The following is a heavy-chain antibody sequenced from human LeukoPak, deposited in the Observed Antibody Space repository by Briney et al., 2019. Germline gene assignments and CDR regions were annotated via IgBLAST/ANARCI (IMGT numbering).Heavy chain of an antibody. CDR2: ISWNSGNM. D-gene: IGHD6-13*01. J-gene: IGHJ2*01. Sequence: GGSLRLSCAPSGFIFNDYALHCVRQAPGRGLEWVSSISWNSGNMYYVDSVKGRFTISRDNAKNSLSLQMNSLKPEDTALYYCAKGPALGAGQRYLDLWGRGTLVIVSS. CDR1: GFIFNDYA. CDR3: AKGPALGAGQRYLDL. V-gene: IGHV3-9*01.